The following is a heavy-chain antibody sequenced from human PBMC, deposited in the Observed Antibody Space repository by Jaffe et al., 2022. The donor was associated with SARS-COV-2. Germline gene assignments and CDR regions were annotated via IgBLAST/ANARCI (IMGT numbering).Heavy chain of an antibody. D-gene: IGHD2-2*01. Sequence: EVQLVESGGGLVQPGESLRLSCAASGFTFSDHYMDWVRQAPGKGLEWVGRIRNKANRYTTEYAASVKGRFTISRDDSNNSLYLQMNSLKTEDTAVYYCARVYSSSWGEDHFDYWGQGTLVTVSS. CDR3: ARVYSSSWGEDHFDY. CDR2: IRNKANRYTT. CDR1: GFTFSDHY. V-gene: IGHV3-72*01. J-gene: IGHJ4*02.